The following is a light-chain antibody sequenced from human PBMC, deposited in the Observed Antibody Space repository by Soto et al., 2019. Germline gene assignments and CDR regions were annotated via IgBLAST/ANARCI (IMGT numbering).Light chain of an antibody. Sequence: QSVLTQPPSASGSPGQSVTISCTGASFDVGGYNYVSWYQQHPGKAPQVLMYEVSKRPSGVPDRFSGSKSGMTASLTISGLQPEDEADYFCASYRSANTLVVFGTGTKVTVL. J-gene: IGLJ1*01. CDR3: ASYRSANTLVV. CDR2: EVS. V-gene: IGLV2-8*01. CDR1: SFDVGGYNY.